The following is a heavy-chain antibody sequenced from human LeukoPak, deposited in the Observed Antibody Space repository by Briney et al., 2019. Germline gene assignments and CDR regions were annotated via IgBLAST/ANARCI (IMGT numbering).Heavy chain of an antibody. CDR1: GFSVSGYW. J-gene: IGHJ4*02. V-gene: IGHV3-7*03. CDR2: IRQDGSEK. Sequence: GGSLRLSCAASGFSVSGYWMTWVRQAPGKGLEWVSNIRQDGSEKNYVDSVKGRFTISRDNAENSLFLQMNSLRVEDTAFYYCGREWQGGIAAAGTRIEGDYWGQGALFAVSS. D-gene: IGHD6-13*01. CDR3: GREWQGGIAAAGTRIEGDY.